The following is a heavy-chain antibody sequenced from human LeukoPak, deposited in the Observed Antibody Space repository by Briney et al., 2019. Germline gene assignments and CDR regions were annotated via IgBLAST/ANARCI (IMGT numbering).Heavy chain of an antibody. CDR2: FDPEDGET. J-gene: IGHJ6*02. CDR3: ATDYYYYGMDV. CDR1: VYTLTELS. V-gene: IGHV1-24*01. Sequence: ASVKVSCKVSVYTLTELSMHWVRQPPGKGLEWMGGFDPEDGETIYAQKFQGRVTMTEDTSTDTAYMELSSLRSEDTAVYYCATDYYYYGMDVWGQGTTVTVSS.